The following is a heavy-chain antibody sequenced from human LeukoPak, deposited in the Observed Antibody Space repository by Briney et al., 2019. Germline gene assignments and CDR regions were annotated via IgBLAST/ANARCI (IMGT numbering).Heavy chain of an antibody. CDR1: GFTFSTYS. Sequence: PGGSLRLSCAASGFTFSTYSMNWVRQAPGKGLEWVSYISSSSSTIYYADSVKGRFTISRDNAKNSLYLQMNSLRAEDTAVYYCARDDYGDSGPLFDYWGQGTLVTVSS. CDR3: ARDDYGDSGPLFDY. CDR2: ISSSSSTI. J-gene: IGHJ4*02. D-gene: IGHD4-17*01. V-gene: IGHV3-48*01.